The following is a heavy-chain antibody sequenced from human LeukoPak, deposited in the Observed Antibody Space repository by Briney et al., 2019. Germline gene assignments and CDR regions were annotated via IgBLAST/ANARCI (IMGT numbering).Heavy chain of an antibody. CDR3: ATMTTVTSYYFDY. CDR2: IYYSGST. V-gene: IGHV4-39*01. J-gene: IGHJ4*02. Sequence: SETLSLTCTVSGGSISSSSYYWGWIRQPPGKGLEWIGSIYYSGSTYYNPSLKSRVTISVDTSKNQFSLKLSSVTAADAAVYYCATMTTVTSYYFDYWGQGTLVTVSS. CDR1: GGSISSSSYY. D-gene: IGHD4-17*01.